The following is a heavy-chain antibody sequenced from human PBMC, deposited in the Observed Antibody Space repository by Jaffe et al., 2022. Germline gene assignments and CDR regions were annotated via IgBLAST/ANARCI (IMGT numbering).Heavy chain of an antibody. V-gene: IGHV3-48*01. CDR2: ISSSSSTI. CDR1: GFTFSSYS. D-gene: IGHD2-2*02. Sequence: EVQLVESGGGLVQPGGSLRLSCAASGFTFSSYSMNWVRQAPGKGLEWVSYISSSSSTIYYADSVKGRFTISRDNAKNSLYLQMNSLRAEDTAVYYCARAYCSSTSCYRTGAEYFQHWGQGTLVTVSS. J-gene: IGHJ1*01. CDR3: ARAYCSSTSCYRTGAEYFQH.